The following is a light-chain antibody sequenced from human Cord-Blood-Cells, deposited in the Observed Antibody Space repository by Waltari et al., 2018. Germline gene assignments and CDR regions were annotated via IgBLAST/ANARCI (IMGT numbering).Light chain of an antibody. V-gene: IGKV1-39*01. CDR3: QQSYSTPPT. CDR1: QSISSY. Sequence: DIQMTQSPSSLSASVGLRVTITCRASQSISSYLNWYQQKPGKAPTLLIYAASSLQSGVPSRFSGSGSGTDCTRASSSLQPEDFATDYCQQSYSTPPTLGQGTRLEIK. J-gene: IGKJ5*01. CDR2: AAS.